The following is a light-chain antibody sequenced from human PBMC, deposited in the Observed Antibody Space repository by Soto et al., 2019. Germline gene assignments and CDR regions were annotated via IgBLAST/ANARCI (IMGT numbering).Light chain of an antibody. CDR3: QEYNNYWT. V-gene: IGKV1-5*01. Sequence: DIQMTQSPSTLSGSLGDTVTMTFRASQTISRWLAWYQQKPGKAPRLLIYTASTLESGVPSRFSASGSGTEFTLTISSLHPDDFATYYCQEYNNYWTFGQGTKVDIK. CDR1: QTISRW. J-gene: IGKJ1*01. CDR2: TAS.